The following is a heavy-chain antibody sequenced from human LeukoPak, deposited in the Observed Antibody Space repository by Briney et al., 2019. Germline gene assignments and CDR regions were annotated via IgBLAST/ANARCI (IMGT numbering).Heavy chain of an antibody. J-gene: IGHJ6*03. Sequence: SETLSLTCTVSGGSISSYYWSWIRQPPGKGLEWIGYIYYSGSTNYNPSLKSRVTISVDTSKNQFSLKLSSVTAADTAVYYCARVRVVVHYYYYYMDVWGKGTTVTVSS. D-gene: IGHD2-2*01. V-gene: IGHV4-59*01. CDR3: ARVRVVVHYYYYYMDV. CDR1: GGSISSYY. CDR2: IYYSGST.